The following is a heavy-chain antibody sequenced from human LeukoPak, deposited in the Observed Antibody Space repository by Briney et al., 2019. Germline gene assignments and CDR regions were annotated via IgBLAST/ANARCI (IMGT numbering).Heavy chain of an antibody. CDR1: GGSISSGGYS. CDR3: ARGYCNSTSCYFDY. V-gene: IGHV4-30-2*01. D-gene: IGHD2-2*01. J-gene: IGHJ4*02. CDR2: IYHSGST. Sequence: SETLSLTCAVSGGSISSGGYSWSWIRQPPGKGLEWIGYIYHSGSTYYNPSLKSRVTISVDRSKNQFSLKLSSVTAADTAVYYCARGYCNSTSCYFDYWGQGTLVTVSS.